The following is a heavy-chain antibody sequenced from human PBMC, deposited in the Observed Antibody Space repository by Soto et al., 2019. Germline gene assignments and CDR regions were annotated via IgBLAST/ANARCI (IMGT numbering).Heavy chain of an antibody. V-gene: IGHV3-33*05. CDR2: ISFDSRDK. D-gene: IGHD2-21*02. CDR1: GFTFSAYG. Sequence: QVQLVESGGGVVQPGRSLRLSCAASGFTFSAYGIHWVRQAPGKGLEWVATISFDSRDKLYVDSMNGRPSISRENSRNTVDLQVDRPRGEGTAVYPCGGGCCCDCGKAFEGWGQGTVVAVSP. CDR3: GGGCCCDCGKAFEG. J-gene: IGHJ3*01.